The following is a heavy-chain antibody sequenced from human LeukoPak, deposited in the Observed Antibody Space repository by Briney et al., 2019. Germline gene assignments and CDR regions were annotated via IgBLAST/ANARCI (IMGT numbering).Heavy chain of an antibody. CDR1: GYSISSGYY. V-gene: IGHV4-38-2*01. Sequence: SETLSLTCAVSGYSISSGYYWGWIRQPPGKGLEWIGSIYHSGSTYYNPSLKSRVTIPVDKSKNQFSLKLSSVTAADTAVYYCARAVDTAMVFDYYYYYYMDVWGKGTTVTVSS. D-gene: IGHD5-18*01. CDR2: IYHSGST. CDR3: ARAVDTAMVFDYYYYYYMDV. J-gene: IGHJ6*03.